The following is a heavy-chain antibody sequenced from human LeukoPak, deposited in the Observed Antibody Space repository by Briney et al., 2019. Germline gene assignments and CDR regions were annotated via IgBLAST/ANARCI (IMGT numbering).Heavy chain of an antibody. CDR1: GGSISSGGYY. J-gene: IGHJ4*02. CDR2: IYYSGST. V-gene: IGHV4-31*03. CDR3: ARHIGRVLPFDY. D-gene: IGHD2-21*01. Sequence: SETLSLTCTVSGGSISSGGYYWSWIRQHPGKGLEWIGYIYYSGSTYYNPSLKSRVTISIDTSKNQFSLKLSTVTAADTAMYYCARHIGRVLPFDYWGQGTLVTVSS.